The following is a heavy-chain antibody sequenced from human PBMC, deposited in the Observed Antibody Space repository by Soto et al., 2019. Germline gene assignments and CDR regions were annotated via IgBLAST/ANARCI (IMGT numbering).Heavy chain of an antibody. J-gene: IGHJ4*02. V-gene: IGHV3-30*13. CDR2: ISYDGSNK. Sequence: SGGPLRLSCAASVFTFNTHDIHWVRQPPGKGLEWVAVISYDGSNKYFADSVKGRFTIFRDNSKSSLFLQMNSLRAEDTAVYYCAREKGRLGYCTSTSCHGEFDYWGQGTPVTVSS. CDR1: VFTFNTHD. CDR3: AREKGRLGYCTSTSCHGEFDY. D-gene: IGHD2-2*01.